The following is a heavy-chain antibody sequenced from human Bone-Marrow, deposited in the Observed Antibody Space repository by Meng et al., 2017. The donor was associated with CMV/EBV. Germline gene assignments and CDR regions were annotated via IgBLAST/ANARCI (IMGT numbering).Heavy chain of an antibody. CDR2: IRSKAYGGTT. Sequence: GGSLRLSCAASGFTFSTSSMSWVRQAPGKGLEWVGFIRSKAYGGTTEYAASVKGRFTISRDDSKSIAYLQMNSLKTEDTAVYFCTRGFGYSSGWYNHYFDYWGQGTLVTVS. CDR3: TRGFGYSSGWYNHYFDY. CDR1: GFTFSTSS. D-gene: IGHD6-19*01. V-gene: IGHV3-49*04. J-gene: IGHJ4*02.